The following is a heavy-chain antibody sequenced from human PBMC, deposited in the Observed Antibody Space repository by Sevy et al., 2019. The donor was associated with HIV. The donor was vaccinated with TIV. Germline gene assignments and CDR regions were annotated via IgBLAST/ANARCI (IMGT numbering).Heavy chain of an antibody. CDR2: ITSSGTSI. CDR3: ARSPTVGATELDY. Sequence: GGSLRLSCAASGFTFSDYYITWIRQVPGRGLQWVSSITSSGTSIYYADSVTGRFTTSRDNAKNSRFLQMNSQRADDTAVYYCARSPTVGATELDYWGQGTLVTVSS. D-gene: IGHD1-26*01. J-gene: IGHJ4*02. CDR1: GFTFSDYY. V-gene: IGHV3-11*01.